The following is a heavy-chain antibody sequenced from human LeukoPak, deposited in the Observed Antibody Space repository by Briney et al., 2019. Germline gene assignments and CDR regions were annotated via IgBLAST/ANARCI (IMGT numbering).Heavy chain of an antibody. CDR3: ARYCSGGRCYSGLDP. Sequence: GGSLRLSCAASGFTFSSYVMRWVRQAPGKGLEWVSTIDGSGVGTYYADSVKGRFTISRDSSKNTVYLQMNSLRAEDTAVYYCARYCSGGRCYSGLDPWGQGALVTVSS. V-gene: IGHV3-23*01. CDR2: IDGSGVGT. D-gene: IGHD2-15*01. CDR1: GFTFSSYV. J-gene: IGHJ5*02.